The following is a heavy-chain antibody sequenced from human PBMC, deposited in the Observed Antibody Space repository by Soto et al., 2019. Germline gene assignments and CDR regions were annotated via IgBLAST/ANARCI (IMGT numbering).Heavy chain of an antibody. CDR3: AREGYYYDSSGYSGGFDY. J-gene: IGHJ4*02. CDR1: GGSVSSGSYY. Sequence: SETLSFTCTVSGGSVSSGSYYWSWIRQPPGKGLEWIGYIYYSGSTNYNPSLKSRVTISVDTSKNQFSLKLSSVTAADTAVYYCAREGYYYDSSGYSGGFDYWGQGTLVTVSS. D-gene: IGHD3-22*01. V-gene: IGHV4-61*01. CDR2: IYYSGST.